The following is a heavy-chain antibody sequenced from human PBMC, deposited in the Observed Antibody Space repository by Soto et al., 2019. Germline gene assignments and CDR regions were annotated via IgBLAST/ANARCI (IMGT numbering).Heavy chain of an antibody. J-gene: IGHJ4*02. CDR3: TRVWYGDYEGGDLVDY. CDR1: GYTFTSYG. D-gene: IGHD4-17*01. Sequence: QVQLVQSGAEVKKPGASVKVSCKASGYTFTSYGISWVRQAPGQGLEWMGWISAYNGNTNYAQKLQGRVTMTTDTSTSTAYMELRSLRSDDTAVYYCTRVWYGDYEGGDLVDYWGQRTLVTVSS. V-gene: IGHV1-18*01. CDR2: ISAYNGNT.